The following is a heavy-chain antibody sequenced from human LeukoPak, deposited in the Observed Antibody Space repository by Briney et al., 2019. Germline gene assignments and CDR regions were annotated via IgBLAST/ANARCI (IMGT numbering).Heavy chain of an antibody. CDR3: ARHVPWFGELLTYYFDY. CDR2: IYYSGST. CDR1: GGSISSYY. V-gene: IGHV4-59*05. J-gene: IGHJ4*02. Sequence: PSETLSLTCTVSGGSISSYYWSWIRQPPGKGLEWIGSIYYSGSTYYNPSLKSRVTISVDTSKNQFSLKLSSVTAADTAVYYCARHVPWFGELLTYYFDYWGQGTLVTVSS. D-gene: IGHD3-10*01.